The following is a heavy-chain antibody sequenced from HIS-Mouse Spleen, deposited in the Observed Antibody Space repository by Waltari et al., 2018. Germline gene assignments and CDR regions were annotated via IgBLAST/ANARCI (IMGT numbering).Heavy chain of an antibody. CDR3: ARSESRFLEWLDWFDP. V-gene: IGHV1-18*01. CDR2: ISAYNGNT. J-gene: IGHJ5*02. CDR1: GYTFTRYG. D-gene: IGHD3-3*01. Sequence: QVQLVQSGAEVKKPGASVKVSCKASGYTFTRYGISWVRQAPGQGLEWMGWISAYNGNTNDAQKLQGRVTMTTDTSTSTAYMELRSLRSDDTAVYYCARSESRFLEWLDWFDPWGQGTLVTVSS.